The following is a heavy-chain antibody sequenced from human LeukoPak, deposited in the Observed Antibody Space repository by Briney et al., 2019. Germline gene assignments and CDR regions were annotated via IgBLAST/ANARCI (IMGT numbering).Heavy chain of an antibody. CDR2: ISYDGSNK. D-gene: IGHD3-10*02. Sequence: GGSLRLSCAASGFTFSSYAMHWVRQAPGKGLEWVVVISYDGSNKYYADSVKGRFTISRDNSKNTLYLQMNSLRAEDTAVYYCARDKGLRPVRGVIIASWFDPWGQGTLVTVSS. V-gene: IGHV3-30*04. CDR3: ARDKGLRPVRGVIIASWFDP. J-gene: IGHJ5*02. CDR1: GFTFSSYA.